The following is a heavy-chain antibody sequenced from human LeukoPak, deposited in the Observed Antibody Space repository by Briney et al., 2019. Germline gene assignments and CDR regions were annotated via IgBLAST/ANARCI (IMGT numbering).Heavy chain of an antibody. Sequence: AGGSLRLSCAASGFTFSSYAMSWVRQAPGKGLEWVSAISGSGGSTYYADSVKGRFTISRDNSKNTLYLQMNSLRAEDTAVYYCAKQFSSITSTLWFDPWGQGTLVTVSS. J-gene: IGHJ5*02. CDR1: GFTFSSYA. CDR3: AKQFSSITSTLWFDP. D-gene: IGHD3-10*01. V-gene: IGHV3-23*01. CDR2: ISGSGGST.